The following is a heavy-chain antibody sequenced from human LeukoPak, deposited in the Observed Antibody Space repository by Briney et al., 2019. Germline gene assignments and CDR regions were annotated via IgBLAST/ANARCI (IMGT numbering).Heavy chain of an antibody. D-gene: IGHD6-19*01. V-gene: IGHV3-23*01. CDR1: GFTYSNYA. CDR3: ARDVEVAVAGTLDY. J-gene: IGHJ4*02. CDR2: ISGSGSNK. Sequence: GGSLRLSCAASGFTYSNYAMSWVRQAPGKGLEWVSVISGSGSNKYYADSVKGRFTISRDNPKNTLYLQMNSLRAEDTAVYYCARDVEVAVAGTLDYWGQGTLVTVSS.